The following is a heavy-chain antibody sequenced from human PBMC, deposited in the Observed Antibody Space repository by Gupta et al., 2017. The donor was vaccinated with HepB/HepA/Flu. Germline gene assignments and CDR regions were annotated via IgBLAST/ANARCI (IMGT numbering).Heavy chain of an antibody. CDR2: ISSSSSTI. CDR1: GFTFSSSE. CDR3: ARIGGYDSDWYFDL. D-gene: IGHD5-12*01. J-gene: IGHJ2*01. V-gene: IGHV3-48*03. Sequence: EVQLVESGGGLVQPGGSLRVSCAASGFTFSSSEMNWVRQAPGKGLEGVAYISSSSSTIYYADSGKGRFTISRDNAKNSLYLQMNSLRAEDTAVYYCARIGGYDSDWYFDLWGRGTLVTVSS.